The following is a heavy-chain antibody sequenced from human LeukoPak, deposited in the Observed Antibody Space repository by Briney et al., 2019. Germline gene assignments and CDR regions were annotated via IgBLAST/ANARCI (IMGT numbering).Heavy chain of an antibody. Sequence: GGSLRLSCAASSLTFSDYYMSWIRQAPGKGLEWVSYISSSSSYTNYADSVKGRFTISRDNAKNSLYLQMNSLRAEDTAVYYCARVGDAYCGGDCYPDYWGQGTLVTVSS. CDR1: SLTFSDYY. D-gene: IGHD2-21*02. J-gene: IGHJ4*02. V-gene: IGHV3-11*05. CDR2: ISSSSSYT. CDR3: ARVGDAYCGGDCYPDY.